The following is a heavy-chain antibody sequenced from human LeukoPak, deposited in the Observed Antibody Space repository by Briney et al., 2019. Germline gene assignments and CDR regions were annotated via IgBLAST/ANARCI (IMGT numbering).Heavy chain of an antibody. CDR1: GGSFSGYY. Sequence: PSETLSLTCAVYGGSFSGYYWSWIRQPPGKGLEWIGEINHSGSTNYNPSPKSRVTISVDTSKNQFSLKLSSVTAADTAVYYCARGPGSITMVRGANESGAPVYNWFDPWGQGTLVTVSS. CDR2: INHSGST. CDR3: ARGPGSITMVRGANESGAPVYNWFDP. V-gene: IGHV4-34*01. J-gene: IGHJ5*02. D-gene: IGHD3-10*01.